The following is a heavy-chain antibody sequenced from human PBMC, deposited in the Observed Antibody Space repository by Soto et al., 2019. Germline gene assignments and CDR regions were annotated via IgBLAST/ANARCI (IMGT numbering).Heavy chain of an antibody. J-gene: IGHJ5*02. V-gene: IGHV3-30*18. D-gene: IGHD2-2*01. CDR1: GFTFSSYG. CDR2: ISYDGSNK. Sequence: QVQLVESGGGVVQPGRSLTLSCAASGFTFSSYGMHWVRQAPGKGLEWVAVISYDGSNKYYADSVKGRFTISRDNSKNTLYLQMNSLRAEDTAVYYCAKDDPSTKVFDPWGQGTLVTVSS. CDR3: AKDDPSTKVFDP.